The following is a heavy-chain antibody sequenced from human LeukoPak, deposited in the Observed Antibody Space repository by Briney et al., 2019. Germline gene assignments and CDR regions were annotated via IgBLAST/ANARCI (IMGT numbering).Heavy chain of an antibody. J-gene: IGHJ3*02. CDR2: ISSTIRTI. Sequence: GGSLRLSCAASGFTFSSYSMNWVRQAPGKGLEWVSYISSTIRTIYYADSVKGRFTISRDNAKNSLYLQMNSLRAEDTAVYYCARDFRYSTGWYAFPEAFDMWGQGTMVTVSS. CDR3: ARDFRYSTGWYAFPEAFDM. D-gene: IGHD6-19*01. V-gene: IGHV3-48*04. CDR1: GFTFSSYS.